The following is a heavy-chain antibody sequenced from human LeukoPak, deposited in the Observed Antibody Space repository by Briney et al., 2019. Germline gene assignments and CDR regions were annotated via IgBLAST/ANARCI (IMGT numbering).Heavy chain of an antibody. Sequence: SETLSLTCTVSGGSINNYYWNWIRQPPGKGLEWIGHIYYTGTTNYSPSLKSRVTISVDTSKNQFSLKLSSVTAADTAVYYCARETPNYYGSGRPPFDYWGQGTLVTVSS. CDR2: IYYTGTT. CDR1: GGSINNYY. CDR3: ARETPNYYGSGRPPFDY. J-gene: IGHJ4*02. D-gene: IGHD3-10*01. V-gene: IGHV4-59*12.